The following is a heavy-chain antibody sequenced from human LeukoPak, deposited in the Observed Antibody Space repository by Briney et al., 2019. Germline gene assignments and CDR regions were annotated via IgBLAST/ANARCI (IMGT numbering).Heavy chain of an antibody. Sequence: PSETLSLTCAVYSGSFNGYYWSWIRQPPGKGLEWVGEINQSGSTKYNPSLESRVTISVDTSKNQFSLKLSSMTAADTAVYYCARGPGSGSYFAWFDTWGQGAPVTVSS. J-gene: IGHJ5*02. CDR1: SGSFNGYY. CDR2: INQSGST. V-gene: IGHV4-34*01. D-gene: IGHD3-10*01. CDR3: ARGPGSGSYFAWFDT.